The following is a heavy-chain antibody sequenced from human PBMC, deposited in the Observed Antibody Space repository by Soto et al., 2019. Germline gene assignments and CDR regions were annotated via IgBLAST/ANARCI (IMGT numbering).Heavy chain of an antibody. Sequence: EVQLVESGGDLVQPGGSLRLSCAASGFTFSTYWMHWVRQAPGKGLVWVSRIKRDGSSTFYADSVKGRFTISRDNAKNKPYIQMNRLRAELTAVDYCASGTVPSSPCAFDIWGQGTMVTVSS. D-gene: IGHD4-17*01. V-gene: IGHV3-74*01. CDR3: ASGTVPSSPCAFDI. J-gene: IGHJ3*02. CDR1: GFTFSTYW. CDR2: IKRDGSST.